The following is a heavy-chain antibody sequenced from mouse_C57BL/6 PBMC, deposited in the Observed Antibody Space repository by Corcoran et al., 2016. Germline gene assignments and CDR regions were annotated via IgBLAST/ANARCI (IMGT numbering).Heavy chain of an antibody. Sequence: EVQLQQSGPELVKPGASVKISCKASGYTFTDYYMNWVKQSHGKSLEWIGDINPNNGGTSYNQKFKGKATLTVDKSSSTAYMELRSLTSEDSAVYYCARRVGPFDYWGQGTTLTVSS. CDR1: GYTFTDYY. V-gene: IGHV1-26*01. D-gene: IGHD1-1*02. J-gene: IGHJ2*01. CDR2: INPNNGGT. CDR3: ARRVGPFDY.